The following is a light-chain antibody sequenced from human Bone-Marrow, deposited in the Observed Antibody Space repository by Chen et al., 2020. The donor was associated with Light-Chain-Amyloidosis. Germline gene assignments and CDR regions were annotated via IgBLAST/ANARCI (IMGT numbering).Light chain of an antibody. CDR1: NIGSTS. CDR3: QVWDRSSDRPV. CDR2: DDS. V-gene: IGLV3-21*02. Sequence: SYVLTQPSSVSVAPGQTATIACGGNNIGSTSVHWYQQTPGQAPLLVVYDDSDRTSGIPERLSGCNSGNTAALTISRVEAGDEADYYCQVWDRSSDRPVFGGGTKLTVL. J-gene: IGLJ3*02.